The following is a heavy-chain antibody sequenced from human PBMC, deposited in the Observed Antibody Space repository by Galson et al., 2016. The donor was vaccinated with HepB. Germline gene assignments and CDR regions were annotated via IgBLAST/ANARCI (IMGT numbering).Heavy chain of an antibody. D-gene: IGHD3-10*01. J-gene: IGHJ2*01. Sequence: SLRLSCAASGFTFSSYAMTWVRQAPGKGLDWVSTISGSGDETNYADSVKGRFTFYRDNSKNTLYLQMTSLRAEDTAVYYCASGIAVTTSNSFWYFDLWGRGTLVTVSS. CDR3: ASGIAVTTSNSFWYFDL. CDR2: ISGSGDET. CDR1: GFTFSSYA. V-gene: IGHV3-23*01.